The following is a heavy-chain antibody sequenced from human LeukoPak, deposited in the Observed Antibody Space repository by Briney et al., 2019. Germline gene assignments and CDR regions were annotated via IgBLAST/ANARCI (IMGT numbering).Heavy chain of an antibody. CDR3: ARVSSGYSYAHDAFDI. Sequence: PGGSLRLSCAASGLTFSDYYMSWIRQAPGKGLEWVSYISSSGSTIYYADSVKGRFTISRDNAKNSLYLQMNSLRAEDTAVYYCARVSSGYSYAHDAFDIWGQGTMVTVSS. CDR1: GLTFSDYY. D-gene: IGHD5-18*01. J-gene: IGHJ3*02. V-gene: IGHV3-11*01. CDR2: ISSSGSTI.